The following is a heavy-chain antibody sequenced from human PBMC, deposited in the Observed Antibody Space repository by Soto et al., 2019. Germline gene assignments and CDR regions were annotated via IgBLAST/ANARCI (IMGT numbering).Heavy chain of an antibody. CDR2: ISSSSSYI. Sequence: PGGSLRLSCAASGFTFSSYSMNWVRQAPGEGLEWVSSISSSSSYIYYADSVKGRFTISRDNAKNSLYLQMNSLRAEDTAVYYCARDTPITIFGVVIIRGYYYYGMDVWGQGTTVTVSS. D-gene: IGHD3-3*01. V-gene: IGHV3-21*01. CDR1: GFTFSSYS. J-gene: IGHJ6*02. CDR3: ARDTPITIFGVVIIRGYYYYGMDV.